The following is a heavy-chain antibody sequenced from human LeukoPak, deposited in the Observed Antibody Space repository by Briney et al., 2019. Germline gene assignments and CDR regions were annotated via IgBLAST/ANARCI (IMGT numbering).Heavy chain of an antibody. D-gene: IGHD6-13*01. CDR2: INPNSGGT. Sequence: GASVKVSCKASGYTFTGYYMHWVRQAPGQGLEWTGRINPNSGGTNYAQKFQGRVTMTRDTSISTAYMELSRLRSDDTAVYYCARVFLGLYSSSWTSGWYFDLWGRGTLVTVSS. CDR3: ARVFLGLYSSSWTSGWYFDL. J-gene: IGHJ2*01. V-gene: IGHV1-2*06. CDR1: GYTFTGYY.